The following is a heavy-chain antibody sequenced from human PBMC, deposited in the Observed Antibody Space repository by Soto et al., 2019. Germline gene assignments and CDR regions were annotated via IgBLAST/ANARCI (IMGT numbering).Heavy chain of an antibody. CDR2: IYPGDYET. D-gene: IGHD6-13*01. CDR3: ARSPRSSPYFDY. V-gene: IGHV5-51*01. J-gene: IGHJ4*02. Sequence: GESLKISCQCSGYTFSNFWIAWVRQLPGKGLEWMGIIYPGDYETRYCPSFHGKVTISADRSIGTAYLQWSSLEASDSAFYFCARSPRSSPYFDYWGQGALVTVSS. CDR1: GYTFSNFW.